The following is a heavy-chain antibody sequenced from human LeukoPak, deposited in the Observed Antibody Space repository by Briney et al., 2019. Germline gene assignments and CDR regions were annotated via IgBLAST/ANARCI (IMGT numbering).Heavy chain of an antibody. CDR3: ARERDYYDSSGYYFPLGY. D-gene: IGHD3-22*01. CDR1: GFTFSSYG. CDR2: IRYDGSNK. V-gene: IGHV3-33*01. J-gene: IGHJ4*02. Sequence: GRSLRLSCAASGFTFSSYGMHWVRQAPGKGLEWVAVIRYDGSNKYYADSVKGRFTISRDNSKNTLYLQMNSLRAEDTAVYYCARERDYYDSSGYYFPLGYWGQGTLVTVSS.